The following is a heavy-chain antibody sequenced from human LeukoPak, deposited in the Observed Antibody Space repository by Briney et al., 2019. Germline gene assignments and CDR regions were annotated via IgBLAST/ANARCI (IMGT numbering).Heavy chain of an antibody. CDR2: VNPNSGNT. D-gene: IGHD3-10*01. CDR3: TRAESYGSGSYYAPLIDY. J-gene: IGHJ4*02. Sequence: ASVKVSCKASGYTFTNYGINWVRQAAGQGLEWMGWVNPNSGNTGYSQKFQGRVTMTRNTSKSTAYMELSSLRSEDTAVYYCTRAESYGSGSYYAPLIDYWGQGTLVTVSS. V-gene: IGHV1-8*02. CDR1: GYTFTNYG.